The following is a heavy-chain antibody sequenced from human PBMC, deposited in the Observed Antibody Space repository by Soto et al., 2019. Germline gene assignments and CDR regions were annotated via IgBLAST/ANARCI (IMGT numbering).Heavy chain of an antibody. CDR2: INGDGSTT. D-gene: IGHD5-12*01. Sequence: AGGSLRLSCAASGFSFSNYWIHWVRQAPGKGLVWVSRINGDGSTTNYADSVKGRFTISRDNSANRLFLQMNSLRPEDTAVYYCTKDDGYNDSTYYHYFGMDVWGQGTTVTVSS. CDR3: TKDDGYNDSTYYHYFGMDV. V-gene: IGHV3-74*01. CDR1: GFSFSNYW. J-gene: IGHJ6*02.